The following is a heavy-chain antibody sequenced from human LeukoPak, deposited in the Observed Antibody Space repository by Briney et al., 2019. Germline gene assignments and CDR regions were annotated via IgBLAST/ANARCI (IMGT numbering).Heavy chain of an antibody. Sequence: SESLSLTCTVSGGSISSSSYYWGWLRQPPGKGLEWIGRMYYSGSTYYHPSLKSRVTIPVDTSKNEVSLKLSSVPAADTAVYYCARQDRSSTSCYAPFDYWGQGTLVTVSS. V-gene: IGHV4-39*01. CDR1: GGSISSSSYY. CDR2: MYYSGST. CDR3: ARQDRSSTSCYAPFDY. D-gene: IGHD2-2*01. J-gene: IGHJ4*02.